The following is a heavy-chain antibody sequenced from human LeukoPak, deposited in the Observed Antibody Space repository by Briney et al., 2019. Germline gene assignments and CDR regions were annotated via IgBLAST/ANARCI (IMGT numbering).Heavy chain of an antibody. J-gene: IGHJ4*02. CDR2: IYYSGSP. CDR1: GASISSYY. D-gene: IGHD3-22*01. Sequence: KSSESLSLTCTVSGASISSYYWSWIRQPPGKGLEWVGYIYYSGSPNYNPSLKGRVTISVDTSKNQFSLKLNSVTAADTAVYYCTRGGVDYDSSGLIDYWGQGTLVTVSS. V-gene: IGHV4-59*01. CDR3: TRGGVDYDSSGLIDY.